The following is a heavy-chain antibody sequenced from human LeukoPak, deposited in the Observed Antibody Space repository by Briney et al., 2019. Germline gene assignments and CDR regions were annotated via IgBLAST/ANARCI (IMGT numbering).Heavy chain of an antibody. V-gene: IGHV3-30-3*01. CDR3: ARGAA. Sequence: GRSLRLSCAPSGFTFNDYAMHWVRQAPGKGPEWVAVISYDGSNKYYADSVKGRFTISRDNAKNSLYLQMNSLRAEDTAVYYCARGAAWGQGTLVTVSS. J-gene: IGHJ5*02. CDR1: GFTFNDYA. CDR2: ISYDGSNK.